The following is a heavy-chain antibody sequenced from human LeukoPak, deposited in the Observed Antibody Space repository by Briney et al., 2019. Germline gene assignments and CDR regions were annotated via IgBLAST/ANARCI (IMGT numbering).Heavy chain of an antibody. V-gene: IGHV4-34*01. D-gene: IGHD3-22*01. CDR1: GGSLSGYY. Sequence: SETLSLTCAVYGGSLSGYYWSWIRQTPGKGLEWIGEINHSGSINSNPSLKSRVTISVDTSKNQFSLKLSSVTAADTAVYYCARDKWLFDYWGQGTLVTVSS. CDR2: INHSGSI. J-gene: IGHJ4*02. CDR3: ARDKWLFDY.